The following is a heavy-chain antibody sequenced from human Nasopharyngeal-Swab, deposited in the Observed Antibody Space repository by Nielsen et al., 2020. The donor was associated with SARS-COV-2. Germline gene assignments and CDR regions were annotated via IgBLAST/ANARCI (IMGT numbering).Heavy chain of an antibody. D-gene: IGHD3-10*01. CDR3: ARDPGRWVRGVYY. J-gene: IGHJ4*02. CDR1: GFTFSSYS. CDR2: ISSSSSYI. Sequence: GGSLRLSCAASGFTFSSYSMNWVRQAPGKGLEWVSSISSSSSYIYYADSVKGRFTISRDNAKNSLYLQMNSLRAEDTAVYYCARDPGRWVRGVYYWGQGTLVPSPQ. V-gene: IGHV3-21*01.